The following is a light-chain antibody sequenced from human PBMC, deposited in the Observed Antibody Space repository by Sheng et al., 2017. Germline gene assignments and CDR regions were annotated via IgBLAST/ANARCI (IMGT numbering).Light chain of an antibody. V-gene: IGKV2-28*01. Sequence: DIVMTQSPLSLPVTPGEPASISCRSSQSLLHSNGYNYLDWYLQKPGQSPQLLIFLGSNRASGVPDRFSGSGSGTDFTLKIIRVEAEDVGVYYCMQGTHWPPAFGGGTKVEIK. CDR2: LGS. CDR1: QSLLHSNGYNY. J-gene: IGKJ4*01. CDR3: MQGTHWPPA.